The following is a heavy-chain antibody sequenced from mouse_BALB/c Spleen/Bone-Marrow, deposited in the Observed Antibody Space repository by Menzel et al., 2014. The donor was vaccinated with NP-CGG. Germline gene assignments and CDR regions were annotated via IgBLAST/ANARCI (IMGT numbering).Heavy chain of an antibody. CDR3: ARGLWLRRPYYAMDY. Sequence: VQLQQSGAELMKPGASVKISCKATGYTFSSYWIEWVKQRPGHGLEWIGEILPGSGSTNYNEKFKGKATFTADTSSNTAYMQLSSLTSEDSAVYYCARGLWLRRPYYAMDYWGQGTSVTVSS. D-gene: IGHD2-2*01. V-gene: IGHV1-9*01. J-gene: IGHJ4*01. CDR2: ILPGSGST. CDR1: GYTFSSYW.